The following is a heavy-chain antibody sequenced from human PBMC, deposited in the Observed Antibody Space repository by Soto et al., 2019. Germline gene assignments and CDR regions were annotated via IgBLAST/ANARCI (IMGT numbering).Heavy chain of an antibody. D-gene: IGHD2-8*02. J-gene: IGHJ4*02. Sequence: GGSLRLSCAASGFTFGSYGMHWVRQAPGKGLEWVAVISYDGSNKYYADSVRGRFTISRDNCNNMLYLQMNSLRAEDTAVYYCANIRNVVYAHNAYWGQGTLVTVSS. CDR1: GFTFGSYG. V-gene: IGHV3-30*18. CDR3: ANIRNVVYAHNAY. CDR2: ISYDGSNK.